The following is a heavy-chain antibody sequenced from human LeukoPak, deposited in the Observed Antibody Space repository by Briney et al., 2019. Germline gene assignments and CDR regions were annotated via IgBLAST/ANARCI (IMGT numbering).Heavy chain of an antibody. Sequence: PGGSLRLSCAASGFTFSGSAMHWVRQTSGKGLEWVGRIRSKANSYATAYAASVKGRFTISRDASKNTAYLQMNNLKSEDTAVYYCARHAASGGSGVDYWGQGTLVTVSS. D-gene: IGHD3-10*01. V-gene: IGHV3-73*01. CDR3: ARHAASGGSGVDY. J-gene: IGHJ4*02. CDR2: IRSKANSYAT. CDR1: GFTFSGSA.